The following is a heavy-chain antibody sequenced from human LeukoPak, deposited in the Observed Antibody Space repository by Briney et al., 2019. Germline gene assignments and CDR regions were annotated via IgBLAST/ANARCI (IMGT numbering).Heavy chain of an antibody. J-gene: IGHJ4*02. CDR1: GFTFSSYS. D-gene: IGHD6-19*01. Sequence: GGSLRLSCAASGFTFSSYSMNWVRQAPGKGLEWVSSISSSSSYIYYADSVKGRFTISRDNAKNSLYLQMNSLRAEDTAVYYCARDNAGIAVAGTGGNWGQGTLVTVSS. CDR2: ISSSSSYI. CDR3: ARDNAGIAVAGTGGN. V-gene: IGHV3-21*01.